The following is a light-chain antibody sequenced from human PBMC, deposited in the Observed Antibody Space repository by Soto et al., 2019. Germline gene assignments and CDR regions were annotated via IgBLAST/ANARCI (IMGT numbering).Light chain of an antibody. CDR2: YDV. CDR3: QVWDGSTHHLV. J-gene: IGLJ3*02. V-gene: IGLV3-21*04. CDR1: KVGSKS. Sequence: SYELTQPPSVSVAPGRTAIITCGGSKVGSKSVHWNQQKPGQAPVLVIYYDVDRPSGIPERFSGYNSGDTATLTIASVEAGDEADYYCQVWDGSTHHLVFGGGTKLTVL.